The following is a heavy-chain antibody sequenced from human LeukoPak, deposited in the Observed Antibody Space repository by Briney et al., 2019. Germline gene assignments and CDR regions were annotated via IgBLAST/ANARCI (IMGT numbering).Heavy chain of an antibody. J-gene: IGHJ4*02. Sequence: PGGSLRLSCAASGFTFSSYGMHWVRQAPSKGLEWVAVIWYDGSNKYYADSVKGRFTISRDNSRNTLYLQMNSLRAEDTAVYYCARGESSRSGIHWGQGTLVTVSS. CDR1: GFTFSSYG. V-gene: IGHV3-33*01. CDR3: ARGESSRSGIH. CDR2: IWYDGSNK.